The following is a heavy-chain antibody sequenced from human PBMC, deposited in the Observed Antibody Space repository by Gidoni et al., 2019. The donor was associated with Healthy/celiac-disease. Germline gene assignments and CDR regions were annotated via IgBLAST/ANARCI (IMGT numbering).Heavy chain of an antibody. CDR2: INPNRGGT. V-gene: IGHV1-2*02. J-gene: IGHJ4*02. CDR3: VRGGSSSTWHVDY. CDR1: GYTFTGYY. Sequence: QVQLVQSGAEVKKPGASVKVSCKASGYTFTGYYMHWVRQAPGQGLEWMGWINPNRGGTNYAQKFQGRVTMTRDTSISTAYMELSRLISDDTALYYCVRGGSSSTWHVDYWGQGTLVTVSS. D-gene: IGHD6-13*01.